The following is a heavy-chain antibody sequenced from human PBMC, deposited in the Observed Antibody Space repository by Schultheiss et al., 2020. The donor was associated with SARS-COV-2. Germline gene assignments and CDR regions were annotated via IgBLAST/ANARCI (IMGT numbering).Heavy chain of an antibody. Sequence: GGSLRLSCAASGFTFSSYEMNWVRQAPGKGLEWVSSISSSSSYIYFADSVKGRFTISRDNAKNSLYLQMNSLRAEDTAVYYCAKDYGGATDYWGQGTLVTVSS. V-gene: IGHV3-21*04. CDR2: ISSSSSYI. J-gene: IGHJ4*02. CDR3: AKDYGGATDY. D-gene: IGHD1-26*01. CDR1: GFTFSSYE.